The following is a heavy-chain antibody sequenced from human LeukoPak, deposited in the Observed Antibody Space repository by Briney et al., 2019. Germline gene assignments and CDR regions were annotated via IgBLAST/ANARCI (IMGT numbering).Heavy chain of an antibody. V-gene: IGHV1-69*06. CDR2: IIPIFGTA. J-gene: IGHJ4*02. D-gene: IGHD2-2*01. Sequence: ASVKVSCKASGGTFSSYAISWVRQAPGQGLEWMGGIIPIFGTANYAQKFQGRVTMTEDTSTDTAYMELSSLRSEDTAVYYCATASSRRYQLLDAIDYWGQGTLVTVSS. CDR3: ATASSRRYQLLDAIDY. CDR1: GGTFSSYA.